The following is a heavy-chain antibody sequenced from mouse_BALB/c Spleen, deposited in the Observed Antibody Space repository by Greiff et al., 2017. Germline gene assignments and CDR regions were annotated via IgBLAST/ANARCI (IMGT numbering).Heavy chain of an antibody. J-gene: IGHJ2*01. D-gene: IGHD2-3*01. CDR3: ARNFPYEDYFDD. V-gene: IGHV2-9*02. Sequence: QVQLQQSGPGLVAPSQSLSITCAVSGFSLTSYGVHWVRQPPGKGLEWLGVIWAGGSTNYNSALMSRLSISKDNSKSQVFFKMNSLQADDTAIYYCARNFPYEDYFDDWGQGTTLTVSS. CDR2: IWAGGST. CDR1: GFSLTSYG.